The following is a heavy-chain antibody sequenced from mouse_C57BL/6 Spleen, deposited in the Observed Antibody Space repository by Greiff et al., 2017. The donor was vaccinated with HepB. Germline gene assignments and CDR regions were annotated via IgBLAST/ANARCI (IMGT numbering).Heavy chain of an antibody. V-gene: IGHV1-82*01. CDR1: GYAFSSSW. Sequence: QVQLQQSGPELVKPGASVKISCKASGYAFSSSWMNWVKQRPGKGLEWIGRIYPGDGDTNYNGKFKGKATLTADKSSSTAYMQLSSLTSEDSAVYFCAGWDSNYYAMDYWGQGTSVTVSS. CDR3: AGWDSNYYAMDY. J-gene: IGHJ4*01. CDR2: IYPGDGDT. D-gene: IGHD2-5*01.